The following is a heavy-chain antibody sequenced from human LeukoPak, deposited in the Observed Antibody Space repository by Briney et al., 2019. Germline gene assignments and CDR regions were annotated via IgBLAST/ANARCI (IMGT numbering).Heavy chain of an antibody. J-gene: IGHJ4*02. CDR2: FDPEDGET. D-gene: IGHD3-10*01. CDR1: GYTVTELS. V-gene: IGHV1-24*01. Sequence: ASVKVSCKVSGYTVTELSMHWVRQAPGKGLEWMGGFDPEDGETIYAQKFQGRVTMTEDTSTDTAYMELSSLRSEDTAVYYCAIARITIVRGVILAGPFDYWGQGTLVTVSS. CDR3: AIARITIVRGVILAGPFDY.